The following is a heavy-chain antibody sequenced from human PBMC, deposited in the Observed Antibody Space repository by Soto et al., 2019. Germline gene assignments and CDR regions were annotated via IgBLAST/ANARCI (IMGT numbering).Heavy chain of an antibody. D-gene: IGHD3-16*01. CDR1: GGPFGSSA. Sequence: QVQLVQSGADVKKPGSSVKVSCKTSGGPFGSSAISWVRQAPAQGLEWMGEIIPVFAKANYAQNFQGRLTSTADEPTGTVFMQLSGLRSEDTAVYFCATLRGDWGDAFDLWGLGTFVTVSS. V-gene: IGHV1-69*01. CDR2: IIPVFAKA. J-gene: IGHJ3*01. CDR3: ATLRGDWGDAFDL.